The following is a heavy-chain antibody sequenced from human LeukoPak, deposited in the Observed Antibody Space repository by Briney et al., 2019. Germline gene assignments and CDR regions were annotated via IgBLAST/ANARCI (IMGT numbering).Heavy chain of an antibody. CDR2: INANSGGT. Sequence: ASVKVSCKASGYTFTCYYMHWVRQAPGQGLEWMGWINANSGGTNYVQKFQGRVTMTRDTSISTAYMELSRLRSDDTAVYYCARLPDSSGYYYSRHVVYWGQGTLVTVSS. CDR3: ARLPDSSGYYYSRHVVY. CDR1: GYTFTCYY. D-gene: IGHD3-22*01. J-gene: IGHJ4*02. V-gene: IGHV1-2*02.